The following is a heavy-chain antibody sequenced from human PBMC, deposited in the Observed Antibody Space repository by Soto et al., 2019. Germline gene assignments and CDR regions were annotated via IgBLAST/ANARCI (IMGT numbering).Heavy chain of an antibody. Sequence: PSETLSLTCTVSGGSVSSGSYYWSWIRQPPGKGLEWIGYIYYSGSTNYNPSLKSRVTISVDTSKNQFSLKLSSVTAADTAVYYCARKNSEMATIRGFDYWGQGTLVTVS. J-gene: IGHJ4*02. V-gene: IGHV4-61*01. CDR3: ARKNSEMATIRGFDY. CDR1: GGSVSSGSYY. D-gene: IGHD5-12*01. CDR2: IYYSGST.